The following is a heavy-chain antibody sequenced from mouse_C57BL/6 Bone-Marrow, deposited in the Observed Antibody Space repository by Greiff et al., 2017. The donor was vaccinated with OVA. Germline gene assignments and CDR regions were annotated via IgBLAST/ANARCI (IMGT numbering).Heavy chain of an antibody. D-gene: IGHD2-4*01. V-gene: IGHV1-82*01. J-gene: IGHJ2*01. Sequence: QVQLQQSGPELVKPGASVKISCKASGYAFSSSWMNWVKQRPGKGLEWIGRIYPGDGDTNYNGKFKGKATLTADKSSSTAYMQLSSLTSEDSAVYFCARGGGLRRGYWGQGTTLTVSS. CDR2: IYPGDGDT. CDR3: ARGGGLRRGY. CDR1: GYAFSSSW.